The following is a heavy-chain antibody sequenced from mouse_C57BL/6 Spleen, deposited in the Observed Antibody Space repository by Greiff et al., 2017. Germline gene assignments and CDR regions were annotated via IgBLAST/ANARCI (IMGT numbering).Heavy chain of an antibody. CDR2: IYPGDGDT. CDR3: TTGGGYSAMDY. CDR1: GYAFSSYW. J-gene: IGHJ4*01. Sequence: VKLMESGPELVKPGASVKISCTASGYAFSSYWMNWVKQRPGKGLEWIGRIYPGDGDTNYNGKFKGKATLTADKSSSTAYLQLSSLTSLDSAVYFCTTGGGYSAMDYWAQGTSVTVSS. V-gene: IGHV1-82*01.